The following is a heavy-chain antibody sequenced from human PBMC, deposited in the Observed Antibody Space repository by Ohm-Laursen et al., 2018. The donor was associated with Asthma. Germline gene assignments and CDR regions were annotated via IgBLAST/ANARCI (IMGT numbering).Heavy chain of an antibody. CDR3: ARDLDGDYVDDYYYYGMDV. V-gene: IGHV1-2*06. D-gene: IGHD4-17*01. J-gene: IGHJ6*02. CDR1: GYTFTGYY. CDR2: INPNSGGT. Sequence: ASVKVSCKASGYTFTGYYMHWVRQAPGQGLEWMGRINPNSGGTNYAQKFQGRVTMTRDTSISTAYMELSRLRSDDTAVYYCARDLDGDYVDDYYYYGMDVWGQGTTVTVSS.